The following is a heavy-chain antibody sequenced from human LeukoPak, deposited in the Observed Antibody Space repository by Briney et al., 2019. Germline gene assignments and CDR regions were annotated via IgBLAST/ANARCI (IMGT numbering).Heavy chain of an antibody. J-gene: IGHJ4*02. CDR3: ERDPEGFDY. V-gene: IGHV1-46*01. CDR2: IYPRDGST. Sequence: ASVNVSCKASGYTFTNNYLHWVRQAPGQGLEWMGMIYPRDGSTSYAQNFQGRVTVTRDTSTTTVHMELRGLTSEDPAVYYCERDPEGFDYWGQGPVVTVYS. CDR1: GYTFTNNY.